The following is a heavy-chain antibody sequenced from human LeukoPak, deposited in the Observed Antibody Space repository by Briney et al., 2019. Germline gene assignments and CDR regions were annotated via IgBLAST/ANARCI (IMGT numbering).Heavy chain of an antibody. D-gene: IGHD6-13*01. V-gene: IGHV3-21*01. J-gene: IGHJ4*02. CDR1: GFTFSIYS. Sequence: PGGSLRLSCAASGFTFSIYSMNWVRQAPGKGLEWVSSISSSSSYIYYADSVKGRFTISRDNAKNSLYLQMNSLRAEDTAVYYCARVVAAAGIDYWGQGTLVTVSS. CDR3: ARVVAAAGIDY. CDR2: ISSSSSYI.